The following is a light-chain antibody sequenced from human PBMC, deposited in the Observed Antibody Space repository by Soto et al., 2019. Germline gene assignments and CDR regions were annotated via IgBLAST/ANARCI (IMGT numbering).Light chain of an antibody. V-gene: IGLV1-36*01. CDR2: YDD. CDR1: SSNIGNNA. Sequence: QAVVTQAPSVSEAPRQRVTISCSGGSSNIGNNAVNWYQQFPGKAPKLLIYYDDVLPSGVSDRFSGSKSGTSASLTISGLQSEDEANYYCATWDDSLNGVVFGGGTKLTVL. J-gene: IGLJ2*01. CDR3: ATWDDSLNGVV.